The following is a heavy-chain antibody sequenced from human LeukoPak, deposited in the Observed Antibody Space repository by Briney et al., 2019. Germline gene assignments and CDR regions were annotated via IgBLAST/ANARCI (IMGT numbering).Heavy chain of an antibody. Sequence: GGSLRLSCAASGFTFSRYSMNWVRQAPGKGLEWVSYISSSSSTIYYADSVKGRFTISRDKAKNSLYLQMNSLRAEDTAVYYCAREALPPVAGFDYWGQGTLVTVSS. D-gene: IGHD6-19*01. V-gene: IGHV3-48*01. J-gene: IGHJ4*02. CDR3: AREALPPVAGFDY. CDR1: GFTFSRYS. CDR2: ISSSSSTI.